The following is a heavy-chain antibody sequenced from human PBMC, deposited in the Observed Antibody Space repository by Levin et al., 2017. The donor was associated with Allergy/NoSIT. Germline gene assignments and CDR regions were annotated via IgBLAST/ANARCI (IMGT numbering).Heavy chain of an antibody. Sequence: SGPTLVKPTQTLTLTCTFSGFSLSTSGMRVSWIRQPPGKALEWLARIDWDDDKFYSTSLKTRLTISKDTSKNQVVLTMTNMDPVDTATYYCARSRGYSYGFDYWGQGTLVTVSS. CDR1: GFSLSTSGMR. CDR2: IDWDDDK. CDR3: ARSRGYSYGFDY. V-gene: IGHV2-70*04. D-gene: IGHD5-18*01. J-gene: IGHJ4*02.